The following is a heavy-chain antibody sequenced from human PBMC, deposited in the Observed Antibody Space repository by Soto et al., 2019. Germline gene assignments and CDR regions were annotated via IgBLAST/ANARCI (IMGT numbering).Heavy chain of an antibody. CDR2: IYPGDSDT. J-gene: IGHJ5*02. Sequence: GDSLKLSCKGSGYSFTRYWIGWVRQMPGKGLECMGIIYPGDSDTRYSPSFQGQVTISADKSINTAYLQWSSLKASDSAIYYCARPFDTSGWYDHWGQGTLVTVSS. V-gene: IGHV5-51*01. D-gene: IGHD6-19*01. CDR3: ARPFDTSGWYDH. CDR1: GYSFTRYW.